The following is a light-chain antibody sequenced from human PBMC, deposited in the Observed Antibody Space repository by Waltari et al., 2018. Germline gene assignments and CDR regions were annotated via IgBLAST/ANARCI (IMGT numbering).Light chain of an antibody. Sequence: QSALTQPPSASGSPGQSVTISCPGTSSDLGGYDFVPWYQHHPGKAPKLMIYEVSKRPSGVPDRFSGSKSGNTASLTVSGLQAEDEADYYCSSYVGSNNPVFGGGTKLTVL. CDR3: SSYVGSNNPV. J-gene: IGLJ2*01. CDR1: SSDLGGYDF. V-gene: IGLV2-8*01. CDR2: EVS.